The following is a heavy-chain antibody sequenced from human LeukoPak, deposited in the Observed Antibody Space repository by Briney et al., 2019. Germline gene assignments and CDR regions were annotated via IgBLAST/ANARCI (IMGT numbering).Heavy chain of an antibody. V-gene: IGHV3-74*01. CDR1: GFTFSSYW. J-gene: IGHJ4*02. CDR3: ARVGISIDDFWSGYHYYFDY. Sequence: GGSLRLSCAASGFTFSSYWMHWVRQAPGKGLVWVSRINSDGSSTSYADSVKGRFTISRDNAKNTLYLQMNSLRAEDTALYYCARVGISIDDFWSGYHYYFDYWGQGTLVTVSS. D-gene: IGHD3-3*01. CDR2: INSDGSST.